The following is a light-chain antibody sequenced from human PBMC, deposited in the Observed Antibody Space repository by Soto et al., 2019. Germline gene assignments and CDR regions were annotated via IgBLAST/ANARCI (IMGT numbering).Light chain of an antibody. CDR3: QQSYSTPRT. Sequence: DIQMTQSPSSLSASVGDRVTITCRASQSISSYLNWYQHKPGKAPQLLIYAASSLQSGVPSRFSGSESGTDFTLTISSLQPEDFATYYCQQSYSTPRTFGQGTKVEIK. CDR1: QSISSY. V-gene: IGKV1-39*01. CDR2: AAS. J-gene: IGKJ1*01.